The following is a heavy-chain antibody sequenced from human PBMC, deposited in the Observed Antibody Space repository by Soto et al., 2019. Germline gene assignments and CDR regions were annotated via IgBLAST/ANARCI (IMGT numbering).Heavy chain of an antibody. J-gene: IGHJ5*02. Sequence: ASVKVSCKASGGTFSSYTISWVRQAPGQGLEWMGRIIPILGIANYAQKFQGRVTITADKSTSTAYLELSSLRSDDTAVYYCARDDYSNYWFDPWGQGTLVTVSS. CDR2: IIPILGIA. V-gene: IGHV1-69*02. CDR1: GGTFSSYT. D-gene: IGHD4-4*01. CDR3: ARDDYSNYWFDP.